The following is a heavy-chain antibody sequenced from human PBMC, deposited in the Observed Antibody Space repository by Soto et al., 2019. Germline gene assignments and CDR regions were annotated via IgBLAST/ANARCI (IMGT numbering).Heavy chain of an antibody. CDR3: LMSGYSSSWYRGGGMDV. J-gene: IGHJ6*02. D-gene: IGHD6-13*01. CDR1: GFTVSSNY. CDR2: IYSGGST. V-gene: IGHV3-66*01. Sequence: EVQLVESGGGLVQPGGSLRLSCAASGFTVSSNYMSWVRQAPGKGLEWVSVIYSGGSTYYADSVKGRFTISRDNSKNTLYLQMNSLRAEDTAVYYCLMSGYSSSWYRGGGMDVWGQGTTVTVSS.